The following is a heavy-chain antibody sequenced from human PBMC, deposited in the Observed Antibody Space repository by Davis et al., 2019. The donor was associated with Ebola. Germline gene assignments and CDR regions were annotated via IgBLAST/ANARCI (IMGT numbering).Heavy chain of an antibody. Sequence: GSLRLSCAASGFTFSSYSMNWVRQPPGKGLEWIGSIYYSGSTYYNPSLKSRVTISVDTSKNQFSLKLSSVTAADTAVYYCARGTKGYNWNYAYDYWGQGTLVTVSS. CDR2: IYYSGST. V-gene: IGHV4-39*01. CDR1: GFTFSSYSMN. CDR3: ARGTKGYNWNYAYDY. D-gene: IGHD1-7*01. J-gene: IGHJ4*02.